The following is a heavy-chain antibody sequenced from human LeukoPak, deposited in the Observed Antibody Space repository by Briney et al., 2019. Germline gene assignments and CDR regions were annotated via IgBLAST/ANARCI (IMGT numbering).Heavy chain of an antibody. J-gene: IGHJ6*02. CDR2: ISYDGSNK. Sequence: GGSLRLSCAASGLTFSSYAMHWVRQAPGKGLEWVAVISYDGSNKYYADSVKGRFTISRDNSKNTLYLQMNSLRAEDTAVYYCARDGLQLVGYYGMDVWGQGTTVTVSS. D-gene: IGHD6-6*01. CDR3: ARDGLQLVGYYGMDV. V-gene: IGHV3-30-3*01. CDR1: GLTFSSYA.